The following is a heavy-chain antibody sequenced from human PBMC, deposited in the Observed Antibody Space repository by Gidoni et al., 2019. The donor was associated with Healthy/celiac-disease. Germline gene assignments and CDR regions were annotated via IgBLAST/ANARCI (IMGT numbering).Heavy chain of an antibody. D-gene: IGHD4-17*01. Sequence: QVQLVESGGGVVQPGRSLRLSCAASGFTFSSYGMHWVRQAPGKGLEWVAVISYDGNNKYYADSVKGRFTISRDNSKNTLYLQMNSLRAEDTAVYYCAKAAGYGDYVFDYWGQGTLVTVSS. J-gene: IGHJ4*02. CDR1: GFTFSSYG. CDR3: AKAAGYGDYVFDY. V-gene: IGHV3-30*18. CDR2: ISYDGNNK.